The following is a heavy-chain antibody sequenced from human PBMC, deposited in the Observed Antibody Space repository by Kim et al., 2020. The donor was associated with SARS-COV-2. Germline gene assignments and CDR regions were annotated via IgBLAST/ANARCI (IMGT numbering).Heavy chain of an antibody. D-gene: IGHD6-19*01. V-gene: IGHV3-21*04. CDR3: ARVLTIGWSDFDY. Sequence: GGSLRLSCAASGFTFSSYSMNWVRQAPGKGLEWISSISSSSSYIYYADSVKGRFTISRDNARASLYLQMNSLRAEDTAVYYCARVLTIGWSDFDYWVQGT. CDR2: ISSSSSYI. CDR1: GFTFSSYS. J-gene: IGHJ4*02.